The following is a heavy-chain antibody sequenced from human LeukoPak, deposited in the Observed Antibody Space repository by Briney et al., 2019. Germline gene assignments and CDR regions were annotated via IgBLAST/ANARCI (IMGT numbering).Heavy chain of an antibody. CDR3: ANGFRTMGY. CDR2: ISYDGSDK. Sequence: GGSLRLSCAASGFTFSSYALHWVRQAPGKGLEWVAVISYDGSDKYYADSVKGRFTISRDNSKNTLYLQMNSLRAEDTAVYYCANGFRTMGYWGQGTLVTVSS. D-gene: IGHD2-8*01. V-gene: IGHV3-30-3*01. CDR1: GFTFSSYA. J-gene: IGHJ4*02.